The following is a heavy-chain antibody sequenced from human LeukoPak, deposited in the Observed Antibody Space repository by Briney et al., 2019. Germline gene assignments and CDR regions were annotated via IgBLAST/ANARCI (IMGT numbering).Heavy chain of an antibody. D-gene: IGHD6-25*01. CDR3: ARVRPDDAFDI. CDR1: GGSISSSSYY. V-gene: IGHV4-39*07. J-gene: IGHJ3*02. Sequence: SETLSLTCTVSGGSISSSSYYWGWIRQPPGKGLEWIGSIYYSGSTYYNPSLKSRVTISVDTSKNQFSLKLSSVTAADTAVYYCARVRPDDAFDIWGQGTMVTVSS. CDR2: IYYSGST.